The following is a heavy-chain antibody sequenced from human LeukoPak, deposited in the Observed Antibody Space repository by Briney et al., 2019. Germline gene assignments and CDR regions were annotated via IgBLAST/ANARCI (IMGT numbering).Heavy chain of an antibody. CDR3: ATYRQVLLPFES. J-gene: IGHJ4*02. D-gene: IGHD2-8*02. Sequence: AGGCLRLSCAAAAFTVSTVCMGWVRQPPGGWMEWVSSIFPSGGEIHYADSVRGRFTISRDNSKSTLSLQMNSLRADDTAIYYCATYRQVLLPFESWGQGTLVTVSS. CDR2: IFPSGGEI. CDR1: AFTVSTVC. V-gene: IGHV3-23*01.